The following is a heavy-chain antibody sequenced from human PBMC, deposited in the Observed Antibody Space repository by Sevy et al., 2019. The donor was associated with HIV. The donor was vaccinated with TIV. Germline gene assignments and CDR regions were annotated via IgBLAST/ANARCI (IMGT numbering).Heavy chain of an antibody. V-gene: IGHV3-7*01. CDR2: MKQDGSEK. CDR3: ARDGGGLLEWLNYYYYGMDV. CDR1: GFTFGNYW. J-gene: IGHJ6*02. Sequence: GGSLRLSCAASGFTFGNYWMSWVRQAPGKGLEWVANMKQDGSEKYYEDSVKGRFTISRDNAKNSLYLQMNSLRAEDTAVYYCARDGGGLLEWLNYYYYGMDVWGQGTTVTVSS. D-gene: IGHD3-3*01.